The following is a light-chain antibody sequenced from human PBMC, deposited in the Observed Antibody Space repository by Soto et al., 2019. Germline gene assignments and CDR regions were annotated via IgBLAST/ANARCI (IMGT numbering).Light chain of an antibody. CDR3: QKYNRALFT. CDR1: QGIANY. Sequence: DIQMTQSPSSLSASVGDRVTITCRASQGIANYLAWYQQKPGKVPKLLIYAASTLQSGVPSRFSGRGSGTDFTLTTSSRQPEDVATYYCQKYNRALFTFGPGTKVDIK. V-gene: IGKV1-27*01. J-gene: IGKJ3*01. CDR2: AAS.